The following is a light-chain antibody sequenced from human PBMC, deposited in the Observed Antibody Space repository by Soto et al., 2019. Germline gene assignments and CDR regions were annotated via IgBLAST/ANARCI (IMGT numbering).Light chain of an antibody. V-gene: IGKV3-20*01. J-gene: IGKJ1*01. Sequence: EIVLTQSPGTLSLSPGERATLSCRASQSVSSNYLAWYQQKPGQAPRLLIYGASTRASDIEGRFSGSGSGTDFTLTISSLRPEDIATYFCQHSYSSPPWTFGQGTKVEV. CDR3: QHSYSSPPWT. CDR2: GAS. CDR1: QSVSSNY.